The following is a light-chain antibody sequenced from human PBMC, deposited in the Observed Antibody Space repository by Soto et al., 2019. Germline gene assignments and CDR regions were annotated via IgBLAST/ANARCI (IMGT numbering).Light chain of an antibody. CDR1: SSNIGAGYD. J-gene: IGLJ1*01. CDR3: QSYDSSRSGV. V-gene: IGLV1-40*01. CDR2: GNS. Sequence: QSVLTQPPSVSGAPGQRVTISCTGSSSNIGAGYDVHWYQQFPGTAPKLLIYGNSNRPSGVPDRFSGSKSGTSASLAITGLQAEDGADYYCQSYDSSRSGVFGSGTKVTVL.